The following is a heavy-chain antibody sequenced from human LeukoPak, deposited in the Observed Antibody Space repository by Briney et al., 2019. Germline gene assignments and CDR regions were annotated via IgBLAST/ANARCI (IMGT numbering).Heavy chain of an antibody. J-gene: IGHJ4*02. CDR1: GYTFTSYP. D-gene: IGHD4-17*01. CDR3: ARGYDYGDYVGDFDY. Sequence: ASVKVSCKASGYTFTSYPIRWVRQAPGQGLEWMGWISVYNSNTKYAQNVQGRVTMTTDRSTSTAYMELRSLRSDDTAVYYCARGYDYGDYVGDFDYWGQGTLVTVSS. CDR2: ISVYNSNT. V-gene: IGHV1-18*01.